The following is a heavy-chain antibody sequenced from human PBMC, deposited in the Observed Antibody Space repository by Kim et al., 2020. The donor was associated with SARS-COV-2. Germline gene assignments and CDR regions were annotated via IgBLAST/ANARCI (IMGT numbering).Heavy chain of an antibody. D-gene: IGHD3-22*01. J-gene: IGHJ4*01. CDR2: INHSGST. CDR1: GGSFSGYY. Sequence: SETLSLTCAVYGGSFSGYYWSWIRQPPGKGLEWIGEINHSGSTNYNPSLKSRVTISVDTSKNQFSLKLSSVTAADTAVYYCARGVAYYYDSSGYYYVDY. CDR3: ARGVAYYYDSSGYYYVDY. V-gene: IGHV4-34*01.